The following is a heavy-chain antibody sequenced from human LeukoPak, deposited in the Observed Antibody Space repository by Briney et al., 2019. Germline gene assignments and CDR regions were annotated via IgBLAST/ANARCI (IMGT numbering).Heavy chain of an antibody. CDR2: ISYDGSNK. CDR1: GFTFSSYG. CDR3: AKDRELLWFGELLLGRDDYFDY. J-gene: IGHJ4*02. Sequence: GRSLRLSCEASGFTFSSYGMHWVRQAPGKGLEWVAVISYDGSNKYYADSVKGRFTISRDNSKNTLYLQMNSLRAEDTAVYYCAKDRELLWFGELLLGRDDYFDYWGQGTLVTVSS. V-gene: IGHV3-30*18. D-gene: IGHD3-10*01.